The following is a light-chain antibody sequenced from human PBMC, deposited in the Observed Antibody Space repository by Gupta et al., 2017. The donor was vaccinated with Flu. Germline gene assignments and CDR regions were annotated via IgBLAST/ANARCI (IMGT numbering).Light chain of an antibody. CDR2: AAS. CDR1: QSISSY. CDR3: QQNYSTPP. V-gene: IGKV1-39*01. Sequence: DIQLTQSPSSLSASVGDRVTITCRASQSISSYLNWYQQKPGKAPKLLIYAASSLQSGVPSRFSGSGSGTDFTLTSSRLQHEDFATYYCQQNYSTPPFGQGTKVEIK. J-gene: IGKJ1*01.